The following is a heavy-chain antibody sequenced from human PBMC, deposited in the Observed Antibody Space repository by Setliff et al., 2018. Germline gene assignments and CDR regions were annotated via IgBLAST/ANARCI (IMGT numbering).Heavy chain of an antibody. D-gene: IGHD3-10*01. CDR2: IYPGDSDT. V-gene: IGHV5-51*01. Sequence: GESLKISCKGSGYKFNSHWIGWVRQMPGKGLEWMGIIYPGDSDTRYSPSFQGQVTMSADKSISTAYLQMNSLQVADTAVYYCTTNSGPTWTGSWGQGTLVTVSS. CDR1: GYKFNSHW. J-gene: IGHJ5*02. CDR3: TTNSGPTWTGS.